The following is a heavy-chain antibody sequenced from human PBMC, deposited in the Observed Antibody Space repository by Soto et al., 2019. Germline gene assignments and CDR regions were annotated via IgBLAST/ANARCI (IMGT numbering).Heavy chain of an antibody. Sequence: PGGSLRLSCAASGFTFSSYSMNWVRHAPGKGLEWVSSISSSSSYIYYADSVKGRFTISRDNAKNSLYLQMNSLRAEDTAVYYCARDTRYYYDSSGYPIWGQGTMVTVSS. CDR1: GFTFSSYS. V-gene: IGHV3-21*01. D-gene: IGHD3-22*01. J-gene: IGHJ3*02. CDR3: ARDTRYYYDSSGYPI. CDR2: ISSSSSYI.